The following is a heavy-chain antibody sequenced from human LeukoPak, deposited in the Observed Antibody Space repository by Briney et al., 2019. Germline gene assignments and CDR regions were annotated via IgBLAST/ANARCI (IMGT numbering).Heavy chain of an antibody. D-gene: IGHD3-10*01. V-gene: IGHV4-61*02. CDR1: GGSISSGSYY. J-gene: IGHJ4*02. CDR3: ARDTLTRPGGYFDY. CDR2: IYTSGST. Sequence: TLSLTCTVSGGSISSGSYYWSWIRQPAGKGLERIGRIYTSGSTNFNPSLKSRVTISVDTSKNQFSLKLSSVTAADTAVYYCARDTLTRPGGYFDYWGQGTLVTVSS.